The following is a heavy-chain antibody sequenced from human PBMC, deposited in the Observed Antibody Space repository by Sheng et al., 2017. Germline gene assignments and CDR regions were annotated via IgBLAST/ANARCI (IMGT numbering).Heavy chain of an antibody. CDR3: AKDGLLWWAPRFDS. D-gene: IGHD2-21*01. J-gene: IGHJ5*01. V-gene: IGHV3-23*01. CDR1: GFTFSSYA. Sequence: EVQVLESGGGLVQPGGSLRLSCTASGFTFSSYAMSWVRQAPGKGLEWVASLSASGGTTHYALSVKGRVTISRDNSRNTLFLQMNSLRGEDTAVYYCAKDGLLWWAPRFDSWGPGTLVTVSS. CDR2: LSASGGTT.